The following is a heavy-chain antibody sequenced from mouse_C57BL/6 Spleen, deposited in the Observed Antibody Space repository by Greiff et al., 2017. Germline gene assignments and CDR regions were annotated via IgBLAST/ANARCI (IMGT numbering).Heavy chain of an antibody. Sequence: QVQLKQSGAELARPGASVKMSCKASGFPFTRFTMHWVKQRPGQGLDWIGYINPSSGYTKYTQQFKDKATLTADKSSSTAYMQLIRLTTEDSAVNYGARMECYGGFADWGTGTLVTVSA. CDR2: INPSSGYT. D-gene: IGHD1-2*01. CDR3: ARMECYGGFAD. J-gene: IGHJ3*01. V-gene: IGHV1-4*01. CDR1: GFPFTRFT.